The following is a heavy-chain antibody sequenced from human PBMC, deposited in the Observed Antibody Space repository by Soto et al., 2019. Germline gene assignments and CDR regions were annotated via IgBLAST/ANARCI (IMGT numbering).Heavy chain of an antibody. CDR2: IRSKAYGGTT. V-gene: IGHV3-49*03. J-gene: IGHJ3*02. Sequence: PGGSLRLSCAGSGFTFGDCAIRRFRQGPGRGLEWVGFIRSKAYGGTTEYAASVKGRFTISRDDSKSIAYLQMNSLKTEDTAVYYCTRDRSSWYAFDAFDIWGQGTMVTVSS. CDR3: TRDRSSWYAFDAFDI. D-gene: IGHD6-13*01. CDR1: GFTFGDCA.